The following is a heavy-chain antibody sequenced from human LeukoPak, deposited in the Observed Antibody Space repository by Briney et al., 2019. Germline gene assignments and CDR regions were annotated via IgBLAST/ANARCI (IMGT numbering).Heavy chain of an antibody. V-gene: IGHV4-34*01. J-gene: IGHJ6*03. CDR3: ASNGGYCSGASCRYYYFYMDV. Sequence: SETLSLTCAVYGGSFSGYYWSWIRQPPGKGLERIGEINHSGTTNYNPSLESRVTISADTSMSQFSLKLRSVNAADTAVYYCASNGGYCSGASCRYYYFYMDVWAKGPRSPSP. CDR2: INHSGTT. D-gene: IGHD2-15*01. CDR1: GGSFSGYY.